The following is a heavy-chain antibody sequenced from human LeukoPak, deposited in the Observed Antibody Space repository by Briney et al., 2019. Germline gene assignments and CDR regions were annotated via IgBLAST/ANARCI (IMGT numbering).Heavy chain of an antibody. D-gene: IGHD3-10*02. V-gene: IGHV3-48*03. J-gene: IGHJ6*04. CDR1: GFTFSNYE. Sequence: SGGSLRLSCEAFGFTFSNYEMNWVRQAPGKGLEWVSYISGSSKTIKYADSVKGRFTISRDNSKNSLYLQMNSLRAEDTAVYYCAELGITMFGGVWGKGTTVTISS. CDR3: AELGITMFGGV. CDR2: ISGSSKTI.